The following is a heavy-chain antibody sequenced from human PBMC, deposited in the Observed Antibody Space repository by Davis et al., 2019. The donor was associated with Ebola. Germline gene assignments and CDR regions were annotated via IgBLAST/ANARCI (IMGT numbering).Heavy chain of an antibody. CDR2: LSGAGYNA. J-gene: IGHJ6*02. Sequence: GGSLSLSCVGSGFPFSHYAMSWVRQAPGKGLQWVSTLSGAGYNAYYAHSVAGRFTISRDNSKNTLYLQMNSLGVDDTALYYCAKDQGRGPYGMDVWGQGTTVTVSS. CDR1: GFPFSHYA. CDR3: AKDQGRGPYGMDV. D-gene: IGHD2-15*01. V-gene: IGHV3-23*01.